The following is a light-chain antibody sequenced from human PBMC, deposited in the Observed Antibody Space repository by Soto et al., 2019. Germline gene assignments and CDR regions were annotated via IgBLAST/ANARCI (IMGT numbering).Light chain of an antibody. CDR3: QQYNNWPPIT. V-gene: IGKV3-11*01. J-gene: IGKJ5*01. Sequence: EIVLTQSPSTLSFSPVERATLSCRASQSVSNYLAWYQHKPGQAPRLLIYDASNRATGIPARFSGSGSGTDFTLTISRLEPEDFAVYYCQQYNNWPPITFGQGTRLEIK. CDR1: QSVSNY. CDR2: DAS.